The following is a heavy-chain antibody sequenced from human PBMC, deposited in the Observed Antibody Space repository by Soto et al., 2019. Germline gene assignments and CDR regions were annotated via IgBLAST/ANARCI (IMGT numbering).Heavy chain of an antibody. D-gene: IGHD3-16*01. CDR1: GFTFSSYA. J-gene: IGHJ4*02. V-gene: IGHV3-30-3*01. CDR3: VPRKGDPFT. Sequence: GGSLRLSCAASGFTFSSYAMHWVRQAPGKGLEWVAVISYDGSNKYYADSVKGRFTISRDNSKNTLSLQMNSLRDEDSAVYYCVPRKGDPFTWGPGTLVTVSS. CDR2: ISYDGSNK.